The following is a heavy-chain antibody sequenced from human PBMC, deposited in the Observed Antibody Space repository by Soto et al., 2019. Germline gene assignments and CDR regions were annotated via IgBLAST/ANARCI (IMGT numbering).Heavy chain of an antibody. Sequence: EVQLVQSGAEVKKPGESLKISCKGSGYSFTSYWIGWVRQMPGKGLEWMGIIYPGDSDTRYSPSFQGQVTISVDRSISIAYLQWSSLKASDTAIYYCARHLGRVRGVIRPDIWGQGTLVTVSS. D-gene: IGHD3-10*01. CDR3: ARHLGRVRGVIRPDI. CDR1: GYSFTSYW. V-gene: IGHV5-51*01. CDR2: IYPGDSDT. J-gene: IGHJ4*02.